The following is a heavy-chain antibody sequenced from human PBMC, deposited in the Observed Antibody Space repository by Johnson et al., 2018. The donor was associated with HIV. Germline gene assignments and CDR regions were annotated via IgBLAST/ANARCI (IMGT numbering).Heavy chain of an antibody. CDR1: GFTFDDYS. V-gene: IGHV3-43*01. Sequence: QLVESGRGLVQPGGSLRLSCAASGFTFDDYSMQWVRQPPGKGLEWVSLISWDGGSTYYADSVKGRFTISRDNSKNSLYLQMSSLRTEDTALYYCAKGGLGILDAFDFWGQGTMVTVSS. CDR2: ISWDGGST. D-gene: IGHD7-27*01. J-gene: IGHJ3*01. CDR3: AKGGLGILDAFDF.